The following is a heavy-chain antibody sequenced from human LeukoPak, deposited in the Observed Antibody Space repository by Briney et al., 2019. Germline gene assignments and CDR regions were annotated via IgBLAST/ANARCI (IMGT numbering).Heavy chain of an antibody. Sequence: GASVKVSCKASGYTFTSYGISWVRQAPGQGLEWMGWISAYNGNTNYAQKLQGRVNMTPDTSTSTAYMELRSLRSDDTAVYYCARDPEWGDYGGFDYWGQGTLVTISS. CDR1: GYTFTSYG. CDR3: ARDPEWGDYGGFDY. D-gene: IGHD4-23*01. V-gene: IGHV1-18*01. CDR2: ISAYNGNT. J-gene: IGHJ4*02.